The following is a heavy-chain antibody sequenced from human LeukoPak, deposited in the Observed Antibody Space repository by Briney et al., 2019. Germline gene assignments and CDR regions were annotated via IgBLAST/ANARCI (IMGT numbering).Heavy chain of an antibody. Sequence: PGGSLRLSCAASGFTVSSNYMSWVRQAPGKGLEWVSVIYSGGSAYYADSEKGRFTISRDNSKNTLYLQMNSPRAEDTAGYYCAREGSRYISACDIWGEGTMVTVSS. V-gene: IGHV3-66*02. CDR3: AREGSRYISACDI. J-gene: IGHJ3*02. D-gene: IGHD3-10*01. CDR2: IYSGGSA. CDR1: GFTVSSNY.